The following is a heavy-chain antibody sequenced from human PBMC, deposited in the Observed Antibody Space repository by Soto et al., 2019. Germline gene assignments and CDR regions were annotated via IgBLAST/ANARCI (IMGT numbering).Heavy chain of an antibody. CDR1: GGSISSGVYS. D-gene: IGHD6-13*01. Sequence: SVTLSVTCAVAGGSISSGVYSWTRIQQPPGKGLEWIGYIYHSGSAYYNPSLKSRVTISVDRSKNQFSLKLSSVTAADTAVYYCARAKAHLYSSSWYWFDPWGQGTLVTVSS. V-gene: IGHV4-30-2*01. CDR2: IYHSGSA. J-gene: IGHJ5*02. CDR3: ARAKAHLYSSSWYWFDP.